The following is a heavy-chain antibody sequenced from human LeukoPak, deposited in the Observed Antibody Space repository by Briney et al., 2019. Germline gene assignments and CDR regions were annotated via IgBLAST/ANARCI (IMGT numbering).Heavy chain of an antibody. J-gene: IGHJ4*02. V-gene: IGHV3-23*01. CDR2: ISGSAGST. CDR1: GFTFSSSA. CDR3: AKLSGNYYYFDY. D-gene: IGHD1-26*01. Sequence: SGGSLRLSCAASGFTFSSSAMSWVRQAPGKGLEWVSAISGSAGSTYYADSVKGRFTISRDNSKNTLHLQMNSLRAEDTAVYHCAKLSGNYYYFDYWGQGTLVAVSS.